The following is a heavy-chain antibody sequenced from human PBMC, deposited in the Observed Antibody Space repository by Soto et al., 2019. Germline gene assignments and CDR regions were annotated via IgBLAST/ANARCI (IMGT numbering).Heavy chain of an antibody. CDR2: MNPNSGNT. CDR1: GYTFTSYD. D-gene: IGHD3-22*01. CDR3: GSGFSYDSSRYLRAY. J-gene: IGHJ4*02. V-gene: IGHV1-8*01. Sequence: ASVKVSCKASGYTFTSYDINWVRQATGQGLEWMGWMNPNSGNTGYAQKLQGRVTMTRNTSISTAYMELSGLRSEDTAVYYCGSGFSYDSSRYLRAYWGQGTLVPISS.